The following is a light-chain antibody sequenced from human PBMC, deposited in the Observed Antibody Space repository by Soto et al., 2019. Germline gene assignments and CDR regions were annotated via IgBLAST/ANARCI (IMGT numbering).Light chain of an antibody. V-gene: IGKV1-5*03. CDR2: KAS. CDR1: QSISYW. J-gene: IGKJ4*01. CDR3: QQYNSYPLT. Sequence: DIQMTQSPSTLSASVGDRVTITCRASQSISYWLAWYQQKPGKAPKLLIYKASSLGGGVPSRFSGSGSGTEFTLTISTLQPDDFATYYCQQYNSYPLTFGGGIQVEIK.